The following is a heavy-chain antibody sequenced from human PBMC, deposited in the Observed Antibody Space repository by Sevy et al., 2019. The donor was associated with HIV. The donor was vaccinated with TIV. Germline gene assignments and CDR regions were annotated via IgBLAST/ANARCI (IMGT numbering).Heavy chain of an antibody. D-gene: IGHD1-26*01. V-gene: IGHV3-30-3*01. J-gene: IGHJ4*02. CDR3: ARGPEWELTSFLSH. Sequence: GGSLRLSCAASGFTFRTYAFHWVRQAPGRGLEWIGLISSNGDNAFYANSVSGRFTISRDNSMNTLYLQMSSLTPDDTAVYYCARGPEWELTSFLSHWGQGALVTVSS. CDR2: ISSNGDNA. CDR1: GFTFRTYA.